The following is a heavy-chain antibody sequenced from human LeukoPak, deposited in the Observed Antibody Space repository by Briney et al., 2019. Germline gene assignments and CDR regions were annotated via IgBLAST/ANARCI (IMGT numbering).Heavy chain of an antibody. D-gene: IGHD2-15*01. CDR2: ISGYKGNT. Sequence: ASVKVSCKTSGYTFTTYGISWVRQAPGQGLEWMGWISGYKGNTKYAQKLQDRVTMTTDTSTSTAYMELRSLRSDDTAVYYCARVQSAATGRYYFDYWGQGTLVTVSS. CDR1: GYTFTTYG. CDR3: ARVQSAATGRYYFDY. J-gene: IGHJ4*02. V-gene: IGHV1-18*01.